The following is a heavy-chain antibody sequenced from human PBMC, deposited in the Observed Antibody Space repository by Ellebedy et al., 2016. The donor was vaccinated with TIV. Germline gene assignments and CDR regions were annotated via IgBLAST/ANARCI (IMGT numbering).Heavy chain of an antibody. CDR2: LNSDGTST. V-gene: IGHV3-74*01. Sequence: GGSLRLSXAASGFTFTNYWMHWVRQAPGKGLVWVSHLNSDGTSTSYADSVKGRFTISRDNAKNTLYLQMNSLRAEDTAVYYCSSINEGDVDKWGQGTLVTVSS. J-gene: IGHJ4*02. D-gene: IGHD2-8*01. CDR1: GFTFTNYW. CDR3: SSINEGDVDK.